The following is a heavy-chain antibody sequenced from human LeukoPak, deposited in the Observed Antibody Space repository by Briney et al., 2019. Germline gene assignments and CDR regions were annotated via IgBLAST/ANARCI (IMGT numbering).Heavy chain of an antibody. CDR3: ARDRCSSTSCYTGIPDY. V-gene: IGHV1-2*02. Sequence: ASVKVSCKASGYTFTGYYMHWVRQAPGQGLEWMGWINPNSGGTNYAQKLQGRVTMTTDTSTSTAYMELRSLRSDDTAVYYCARDRCSSTSCYTGIPDYWGQGTLVTVSS. D-gene: IGHD2-2*02. CDR2: INPNSGGT. CDR1: GYTFTGYY. J-gene: IGHJ4*02.